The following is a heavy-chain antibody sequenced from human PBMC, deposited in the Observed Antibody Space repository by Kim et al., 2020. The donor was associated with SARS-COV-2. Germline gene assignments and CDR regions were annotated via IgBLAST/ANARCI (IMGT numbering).Heavy chain of an antibody. CDR2: IWYDGSNK. CDR3: ARGWAARPHYYYYYMDV. CDR1: GFTFSSYG. J-gene: IGHJ6*03. Sequence: GGSLRLSCAASGFTFSSYGMHWVRQAPGKGLEWVAVIWYDGSNKYYADSVKGRFTISRDNSKNTLYLQMNSLRAEDTAVYYCARGWAARPHYYYYYMDVWGKGTTVTVSS. V-gene: IGHV3-33*01. D-gene: IGHD6-6*01.